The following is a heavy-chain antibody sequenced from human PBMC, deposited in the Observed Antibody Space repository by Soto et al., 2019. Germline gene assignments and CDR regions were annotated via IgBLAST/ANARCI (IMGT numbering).Heavy chain of an antibody. V-gene: IGHV3-48*03. D-gene: IGHD3-3*01. CDR3: AINPLSMTPPPIAGVVAY. CDR1: GFTFSSYD. Sequence: EVQLVESGGGWVQPGGSLRLSCAASGFTFSSYDMNWVRQAPGKGLEWVSYFSSSGSTIYYADSVKGRFTISRDNAKNSRYLQMRSGRAEDMAVCYCAINPLSMTPPPIAGVVAYWGHGTLVTVFS. J-gene: IGHJ4*01. CDR2: FSSSGSTI.